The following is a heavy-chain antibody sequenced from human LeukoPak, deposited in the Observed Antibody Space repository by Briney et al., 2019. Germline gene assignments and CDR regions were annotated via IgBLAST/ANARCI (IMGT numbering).Heavy chain of an antibody. J-gene: IGHJ4*02. CDR2: IYYSGST. Sequence: SETLSLTCTVSGGSISSYYWSWIRQPPGKGLEWIGYIYYSGSTNYNPSLKSRVTISVDTSKNQFSLKLSSVTAADTAVYYCASHSSGYYYYYFGYWGQRTLVTVSS. CDR3: ASHSSGYYYYYFGY. D-gene: IGHD3-22*01. CDR1: GGSISSYY. V-gene: IGHV4-59*08.